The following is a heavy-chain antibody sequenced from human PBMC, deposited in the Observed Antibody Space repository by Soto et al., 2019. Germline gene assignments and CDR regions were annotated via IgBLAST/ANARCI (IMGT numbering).Heavy chain of an antibody. D-gene: IGHD5-18*01. J-gene: IGHJ4*02. CDR1: GFTFSSYG. V-gene: IGHV3-33*01. CDR3: ARVRIGYSYGVYDY. CDR2: IWYDGSNK. Sequence: QVQLVESGGGVVQPGRSLRLSCAASGFTFSSYGMHWVRQAPGKGLEWVAVIWYDGSNKYYADSVKGRFTISRDNSKNTLYLQMSSLRAEDTAVYYCARVRIGYSYGVYDYWGQGTLVTVSS.